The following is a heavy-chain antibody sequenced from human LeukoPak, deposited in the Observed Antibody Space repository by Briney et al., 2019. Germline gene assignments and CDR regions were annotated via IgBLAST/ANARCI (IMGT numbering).Heavy chain of an antibody. CDR1: GFTFSSYG. CDR3: AKDGGYCSGGSCHNPFDY. J-gene: IGHJ4*02. CDR2: ISYDGSNK. Sequence: GGSLRLSCAVSGFTFSSYGMHWVRQAPGKGLEWVAVISYDGSNKYYADSVKGRFTISRDNSKNTLYLQMNSLRAEDTAVYYCAKDGGYCSGGSCHNPFDYWGQGTLVTVSS. V-gene: IGHV3-30*18. D-gene: IGHD2-15*01.